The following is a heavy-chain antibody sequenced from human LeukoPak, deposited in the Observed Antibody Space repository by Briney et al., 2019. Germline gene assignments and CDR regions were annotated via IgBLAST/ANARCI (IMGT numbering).Heavy chain of an antibody. Sequence: GGSLRLSCAASGFTFSSYSMNWVRQAPGKGLEWVSVIYSGGSTYYADSVKGRFTISRDNSKNTLYLQMNSLRAEDTAVYYCARLIGYSYGYWGQGTLVTVSS. V-gene: IGHV3-66*04. D-gene: IGHD5-18*01. CDR2: IYSGGST. CDR3: ARLIGYSYGY. CDR1: GFTFSSYS. J-gene: IGHJ4*02.